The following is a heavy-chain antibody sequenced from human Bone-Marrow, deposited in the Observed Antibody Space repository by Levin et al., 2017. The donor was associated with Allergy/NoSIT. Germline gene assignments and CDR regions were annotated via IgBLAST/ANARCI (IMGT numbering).Heavy chain of an antibody. Sequence: LSLTCAASGFTFSSYSMNWVRQAPGKGLEWVSSISSSSSYIYYADSVKGRFTISRDNAKNSLYLQMNSLRAEDTAVYYCAREDTAMSNFDYWGQGTLVTVSS. CDR3: AREDTAMSNFDY. CDR1: GFTFSSYS. D-gene: IGHD5-18*01. CDR2: ISSSSSYI. V-gene: IGHV3-21*01. J-gene: IGHJ4*02.